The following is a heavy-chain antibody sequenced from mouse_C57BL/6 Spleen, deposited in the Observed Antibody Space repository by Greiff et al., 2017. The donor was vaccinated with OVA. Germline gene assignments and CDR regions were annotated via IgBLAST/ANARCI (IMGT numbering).Heavy chain of an antibody. CDR1: GYTFTDYE. V-gene: IGHV1-15*01. Sequence: QVQLQQSGAELVRPGASVTLSCKASGYTFTDYEMHWVKQTPVHGLEWIGAIDPETGGTAYNQKFKGKAILTADKSSSTAYMELRSLTSEDSAVYYCTSTTVVAHWYFDVWGTGTTVTVSS. CDR2: IDPETGGT. D-gene: IGHD1-1*01. CDR3: TSTTVVAHWYFDV. J-gene: IGHJ1*03.